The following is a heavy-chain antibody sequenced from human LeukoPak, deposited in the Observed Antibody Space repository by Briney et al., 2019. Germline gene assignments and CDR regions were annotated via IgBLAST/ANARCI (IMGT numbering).Heavy chain of an antibody. V-gene: IGHV3-9*01. CDR1: GFTFDDYA. CDR2: ISWNSGSI. Sequence: GGSLRLSCAASGFTFDDYAMHWVRQAPGKGLEWVSGISWNSGSIGYADSVKGRFTISRDNAKNSLYLQMNSLRAEDTAVYYCARSGIAAPPGAYWGQGTLVTVSS. CDR3: ARSGIAAPPGAY. D-gene: IGHD6-13*01. J-gene: IGHJ4*02.